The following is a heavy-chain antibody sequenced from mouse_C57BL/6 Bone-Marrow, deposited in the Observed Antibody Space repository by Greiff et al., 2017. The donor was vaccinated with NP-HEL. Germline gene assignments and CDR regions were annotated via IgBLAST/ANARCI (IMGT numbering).Heavy chain of an antibody. V-gene: IGHV3-6*01. CDR1: GYSITSGYY. CDR2: ISYDGSN. Sequence: EVQRVESGPGLVKPSQSLSLTCSVTGYSITSGYYWNWIRQFPGNKLEWMGYISYDGSNNYNPSLKNRISITRDTSKNQFFLKLNSVTTEDTATYYCARARYYSNYPWYFDVWGTGTTVTVSS. D-gene: IGHD2-5*01. CDR3: ARARYYSNYPWYFDV. J-gene: IGHJ1*03.